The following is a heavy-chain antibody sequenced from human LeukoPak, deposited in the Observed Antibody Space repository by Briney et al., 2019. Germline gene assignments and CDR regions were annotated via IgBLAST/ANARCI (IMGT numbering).Heavy chain of an antibody. J-gene: IGHJ4*02. V-gene: IGHV3-30-3*01. Sequence: GGSLRLSCAASGFTFSSYAMHWVRQAPGKGLEWVAVISYDGSNKYYADSVKGRFTISRDNSKNTLYLQMNSLRAEDTAVYYCATILSSGYFAIDYWGQGTLVTVSS. CDR2: ISYDGSNK. D-gene: IGHD3-22*01. CDR1: GFTFSSYA. CDR3: ATILSSGYFAIDY.